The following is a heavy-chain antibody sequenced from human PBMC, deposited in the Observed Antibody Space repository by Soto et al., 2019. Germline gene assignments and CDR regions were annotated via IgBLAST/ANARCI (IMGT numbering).Heavy chain of an antibody. D-gene: IGHD3-9*01. CDR3: AKDIRTYYDILTGYYKGPDAFDI. CDR1: GFTFDDYA. Sequence: PGGSLRLSCAASGFTFDDYAMHWVRQAPGKGLEWVSGISWNSGSIGYADSVKGRFTISRDNGKNSLYLQMNSLRAEDTALYYCAKDIRTYYDILTGYYKGPDAFDIWGQGTMVTVSS. V-gene: IGHV3-9*01. CDR2: ISWNSGSI. J-gene: IGHJ3*02.